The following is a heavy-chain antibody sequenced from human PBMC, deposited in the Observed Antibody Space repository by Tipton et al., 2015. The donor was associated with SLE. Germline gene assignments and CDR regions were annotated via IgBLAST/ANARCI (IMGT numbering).Heavy chain of an antibody. V-gene: IGHV4-4*02. CDR1: GGSIRSSNW. D-gene: IGHD5-12*01. J-gene: IGHJ4*02. CDR2: IHHSGST. Sequence: TLSLTCAVSGGSIRSSNWWSWVRQPPGKGLEWIGEIHHSGSTNSNPSLKSRVTISVDKSKNQFSLKLSSVTVADTAVYYCAREYSGYDYRTFDHWGQGTLVTVSS. CDR3: AREYSGYDYRTFDH.